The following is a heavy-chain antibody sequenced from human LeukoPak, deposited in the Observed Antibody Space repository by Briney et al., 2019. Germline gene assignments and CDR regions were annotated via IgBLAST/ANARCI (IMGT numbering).Heavy chain of an antibody. V-gene: IGHV1-18*01. CDR3: ARNEEIAAAGDYNWFDP. J-gene: IGHJ5*02. D-gene: IGHD6-13*01. CDR2: ISVYNDNT. Sequence: ASVKVSCKASGFTFNSYGITWVRQAPGQGLEWMGWISVYNDNTNYAQKLQGRVTMTTDTSTSTAYMELRSLRSDDTAVYYCARNEEIAAAGDYNWFDPWGQGTLVTVSS. CDR1: GFTFNSYG.